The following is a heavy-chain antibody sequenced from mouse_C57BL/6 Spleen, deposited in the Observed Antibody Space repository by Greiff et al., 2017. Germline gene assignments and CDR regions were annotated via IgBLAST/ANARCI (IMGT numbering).Heavy chain of an antibody. V-gene: IGHV1-9*01. CDR3: ALYDGSSHGYFDG. J-gene: IGHJ1*03. CDR2: ILPGSGST. Sequence: VQLQPSGAELMKPGASVQLSCTATGYTFTGYWIEWVKQRPGHGLEWIGEILPGSGSTNYNEKFKGKATFTADTSSNPAYMQLSSLTTEDSAIYYCALYDGSSHGYFDGWGTGTPVTVSS. CDR1: GYTFTGYW. D-gene: IGHD1-1*01.